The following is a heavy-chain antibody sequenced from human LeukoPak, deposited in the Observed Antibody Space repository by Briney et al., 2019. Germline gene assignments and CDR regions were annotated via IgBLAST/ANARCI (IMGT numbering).Heavy chain of an antibody. CDR1: GFTFTTAW. J-gene: IGHJ4*02. D-gene: IGHD3-22*01. CDR2: IKSKTDGGTT. Sequence: TGGSLRLSCAASGFTFTTAWMNWVRQAPGKGREWVGRIKSKTDGGTTDYAAPVKGRFTISRDDSKNTLYLQMNSLKTEDTAVYYCTTDLYYYDSSGYPFAFDYWGQGTLVTVSS. V-gene: IGHV3-15*07. CDR3: TTDLYYYDSSGYPFAFDY.